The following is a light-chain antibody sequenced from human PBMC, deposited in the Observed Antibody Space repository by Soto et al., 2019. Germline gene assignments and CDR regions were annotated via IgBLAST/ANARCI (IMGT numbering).Light chain of an antibody. V-gene: IGKV3-11*01. CDR3: QQRSNWPPIT. CDR1: QSVSSY. CDR2: DAS. J-gene: IGKJ5*01. Sequence: EIVLTQSPVTLSLSPGERATLSCRASQSVSSYLAWYQQKPGQAPRPLIYDASNRATGIPARFSGSGSGTDFTLTIDNLEPEDFAVYYCQQRSNWPPITFGQGTRLEI.